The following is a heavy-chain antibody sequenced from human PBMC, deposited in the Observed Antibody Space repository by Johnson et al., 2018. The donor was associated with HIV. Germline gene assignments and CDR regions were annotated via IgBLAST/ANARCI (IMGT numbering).Heavy chain of an antibody. Sequence: VQLVESGGGLIQPGGSLRLSCAASGFTVSSNYMSWVRQAPGKGLEWVSVIYSGGSTYYADSVQGRFAISRDNSKNTLYLQMNSLRTEDTAVYYCARDRLLWFRELWPHDALDIWGQGTMVTVSS. CDR2: IYSGGST. J-gene: IGHJ3*02. CDR3: ARDRLLWFRELWPHDALDI. CDR1: GFTVSSNY. D-gene: IGHD3-10*01. V-gene: IGHV3-66*03.